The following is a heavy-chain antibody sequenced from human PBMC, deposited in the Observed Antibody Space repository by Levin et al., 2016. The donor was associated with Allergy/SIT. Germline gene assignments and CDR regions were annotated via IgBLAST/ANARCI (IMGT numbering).Heavy chain of an antibody. J-gene: IGHJ5*02. D-gene: IGHD3-10*01. V-gene: IGHV3-23*01. CDR2: ISGSGSNT. CDR3: AKGPSLRFGELNWFDP. Sequence: WIRQPPGKGLEWVSGISGSGSNTYYADSVRGRFTISRDNSKNTLYLQMSSLRAEDTAIYYCAKGPSLRFGELNWFDPWGQGTLVTVSS.